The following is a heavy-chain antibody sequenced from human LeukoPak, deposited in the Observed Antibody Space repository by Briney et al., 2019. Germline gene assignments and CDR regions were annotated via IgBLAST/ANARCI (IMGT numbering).Heavy chain of an antibody. V-gene: IGHV4-59*01. CDR1: GGSISSYY. CDR2: IYYSGST. CDR3: ARGGYCSSTSCSFDY. Sequence: PSETLSLTCTVSGGSISSYYWSWIRQPPGKGLEWIGYIYYSGSTNYNPSLKSRVTISVDTSKNQFPLKLSSVTAADTAVYYCARGGYCSSTSCSFDYWGQGTLVTVSS. J-gene: IGHJ4*02. D-gene: IGHD2-2*01.